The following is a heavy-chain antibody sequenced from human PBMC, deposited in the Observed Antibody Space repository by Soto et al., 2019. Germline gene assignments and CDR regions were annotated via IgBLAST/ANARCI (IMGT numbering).Heavy chain of an antibody. V-gene: IGHV3-30-3*01. CDR1: GFTFSSYA. CDR3: ARGYSSGWAHDYYYYGMDV. CDR2: ISYDGSNK. Sequence: PGGSLRLSCAASGFTFSSYAMHWVRQAPGKGLEWVAVISYDGSNKYYADSVKGRFTISRDNSKNTLYLQMNSLRAEDTAVYYCARGYSSGWAHDYYYYGMDVWGQGTTVTVSS. J-gene: IGHJ6*02. D-gene: IGHD6-19*01.